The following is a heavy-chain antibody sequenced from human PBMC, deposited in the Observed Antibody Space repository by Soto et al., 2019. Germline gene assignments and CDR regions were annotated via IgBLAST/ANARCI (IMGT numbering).Heavy chain of an antibody. CDR2: INQSGST. CDR1: GGSFSGYF. V-gene: IGHV4-34*01. Sequence: PSETLSLTCAVSGGSFSGYFWSWIRQPPGEGLEWIGEINQSGSTNCNPSLKSRVTISVDTSKNQFSLRLRFVTAADTAVYYCARACCTNGVCYELDYWGQGTLVTVSS. D-gene: IGHD2-8*01. J-gene: IGHJ4*02. CDR3: ARACCTNGVCYELDY.